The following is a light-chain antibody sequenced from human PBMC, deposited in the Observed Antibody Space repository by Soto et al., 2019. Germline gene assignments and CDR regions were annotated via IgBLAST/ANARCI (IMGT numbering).Light chain of an antibody. V-gene: IGKV3-15*01. CDR2: YAS. J-gene: IGKJ1*01. CDR3: QQYSDWPQT. CDR1: QSVSTN. Sequence: EIVMTQSPATLSVSPGERVTFSCRASQSVSTNLAWYQHKPGQAPRLLISYASTGATGVPARFSGSGSGTEFTLTISSLQSEDFAIYYCQQYSDWPQTFGQGTKVDIK.